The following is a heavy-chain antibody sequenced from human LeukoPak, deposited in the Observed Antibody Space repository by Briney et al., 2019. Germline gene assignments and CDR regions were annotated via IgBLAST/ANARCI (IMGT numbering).Heavy chain of an antibody. Sequence: GGSLRLPCAASGVTFTNYWVTWVRQAPGQGLQWVANMKEYGGEAFYVDSVEGRFTFSRDNARNSLYLQMNRLKVEDTAVYYCAIFHLRFWGQGTLVTVSS. CDR1: GVTFTNYW. CDR3: AIFHLRF. V-gene: IGHV3-7*01. D-gene: IGHD3-3*01. CDR2: MKEYGGEA. J-gene: IGHJ4*02.